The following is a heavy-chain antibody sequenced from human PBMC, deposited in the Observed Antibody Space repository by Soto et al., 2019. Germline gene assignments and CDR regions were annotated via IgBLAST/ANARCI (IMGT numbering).Heavy chain of an antibody. D-gene: IGHD6-19*01. CDR1: GGSFSGYY. CDR2: INHSGST. V-gene: IGHV4-34*01. J-gene: IGHJ4*02. CDR3: ARGRQQWLVNHRGFDY. Sequence: SETLSLTCAVYGGSFSGYYWSWIRQPPGKGLEWIGEINHSGSTNYNPSLKSRVTISVDTSKNQFSLKLSSVTAADTAVYYCARGRQQWLVNHRGFDYWGQGTLVTVSS.